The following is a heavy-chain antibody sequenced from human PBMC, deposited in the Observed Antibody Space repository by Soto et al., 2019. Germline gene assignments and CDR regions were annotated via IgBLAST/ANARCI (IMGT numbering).Heavy chain of an antibody. Sequence: GGSLRLSCAASGFTFSDYYMSWIRQAPGKGLEWVSYISSSSSNTNYADSVKGRFTISRDNAKNSLYLQMNSLRAEDTALYYCAKDWSQWLVSYYFDYWGQGTLVTVSS. J-gene: IGHJ4*02. V-gene: IGHV3-11*05. CDR3: AKDWSQWLVSYYFDY. CDR2: ISSSSSNT. CDR1: GFTFSDYY. D-gene: IGHD6-19*01.